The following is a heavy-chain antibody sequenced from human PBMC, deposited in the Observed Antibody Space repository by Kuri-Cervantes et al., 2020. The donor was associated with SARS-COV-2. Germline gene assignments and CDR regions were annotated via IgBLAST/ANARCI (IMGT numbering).Heavy chain of an antibody. Sequence: ESLKISCTVSGGSISSYYWSWIRQPAGKGLEWIGRIYTSGSTNYNPSLKSRVTISVDTSKNQFSLKLSSVTAADTAVYYCARANAPGWFDPWGQGTLVTVSS. J-gene: IGHJ5*02. CDR3: ARANAPGWFDP. V-gene: IGHV4-4*07. CDR2: IYTSGST. CDR1: GGSISSYY.